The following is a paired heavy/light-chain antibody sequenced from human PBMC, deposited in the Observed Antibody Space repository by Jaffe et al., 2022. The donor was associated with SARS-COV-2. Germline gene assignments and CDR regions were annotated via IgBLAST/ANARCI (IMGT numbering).Light chain of an antibody. CDR3: QQYDTSPSYT. CDR2: DAS. CDR1: QSVSRTY. V-gene: IGKV3-20*01. Sequence: ENVLTQSPATLSLSPGERATLSCRARQSVSRTYLAWYQQRPGQAPRLLIYDASSRATGIPDRFIGSGSGRDFTLTISRLEPEDFAVYYCQQYDTSPSYTFGQGTKLEIK. J-gene: IGKJ2*01.
Heavy chain of an antibody. Sequence: QVQLQQSGPGLVQPSQTLSLTCAISGDGVSSNSAAWIWIRQSPSRGLEWLGRAYFRSRWYNDYAVSVRGRVTIKADTSKNQFSLQLNSVTPEDTAIYYCGRAVGGSYPDYYYYYMDFWGKGTTVTVSS. CDR3: GRAVGGSYPDYYYYYMDF. CDR1: GDGVSSNSAA. V-gene: IGHV6-1*01. D-gene: IGHD1-26*01. CDR2: AYFRSRWYN. J-gene: IGHJ6*03.